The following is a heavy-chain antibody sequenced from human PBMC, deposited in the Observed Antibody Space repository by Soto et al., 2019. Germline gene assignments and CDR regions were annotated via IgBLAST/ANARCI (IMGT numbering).Heavy chain of an antibody. J-gene: IGHJ4*02. D-gene: IGHD6-13*01. CDR3: ARRGPGTYFDY. V-gene: IGHV3-23*01. CDR1: EFTFSSYA. CDR2: ISGSGDST. Sequence: EVQLLESGGGLVQPGGSLRLSCAASEFTFSSYAMSWVRQAPGKGLEWVSVISGSGDSTYYADSVKGRFTISRDNSKNTLYLQMNSLRAEDTAVYYCARRGPGTYFDYWGQGTLVTVSS.